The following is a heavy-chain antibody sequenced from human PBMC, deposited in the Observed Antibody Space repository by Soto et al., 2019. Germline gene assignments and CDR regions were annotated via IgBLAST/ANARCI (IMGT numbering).Heavy chain of an antibody. CDR1: GYSFTNYY. CDR2: INPSGGST. J-gene: IGHJ3*02. CDR3: ATVSRPYAFDM. V-gene: IGHV1-46*03. D-gene: IGHD6-6*01. Sequence: ASVKVSCKASGYSFTNYYIHWVRQAPGQGLEWMGIINPSGGSTSYAQKFQGRITMTRDASTSTVYMDLGSLRLEDTAIYYCATVSRPYAFDMWGQGTMVTVSS.